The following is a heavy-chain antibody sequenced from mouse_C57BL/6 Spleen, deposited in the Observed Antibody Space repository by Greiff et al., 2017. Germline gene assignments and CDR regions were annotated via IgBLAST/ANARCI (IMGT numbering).Heavy chain of an antibody. CDR3: ARNLGDY. CDR2: IYPGDGDT. Sequence: VQLQQSGPELVKPGASVKISCKASGYAFSSSWMNWVKQRPGKGLEWIGRIYPGDGDTNYNGKFKGKATLTADKSSSTAYMQLSSLTSEDSAVYFCARNLGDYWGQGTTLTVSS. D-gene: IGHD3-3*01. J-gene: IGHJ2*01. V-gene: IGHV1-82*01. CDR1: GYAFSSSW.